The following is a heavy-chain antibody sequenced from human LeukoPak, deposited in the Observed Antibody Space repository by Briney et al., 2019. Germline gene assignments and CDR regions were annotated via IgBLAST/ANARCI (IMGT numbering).Heavy chain of an antibody. Sequence: ASVKVSCKASGYTFTGYYMHWVRQAPGQGLEWMGWINPNSGGTNYAQKFQGGVTMTRDTSISTAYMELSRLRSDDTAVYYCARDLTVLRFLEWLWWGQGTLVTVSS. CDR3: ARDLTVLRFLEWLW. J-gene: IGHJ4*02. CDR1: GYTFTGYY. V-gene: IGHV1-2*02. D-gene: IGHD3-3*01. CDR2: INPNSGGT.